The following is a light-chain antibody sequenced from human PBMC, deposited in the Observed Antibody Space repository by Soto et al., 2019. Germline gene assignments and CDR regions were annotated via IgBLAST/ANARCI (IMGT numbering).Light chain of an antibody. J-gene: IGKJ5*01. Sequence: DIQMTQSPSSVSASVGDSVTITCRASQGISTLLAWYHQKPGKAPRVLIYESSLLQSGVPSRFSGSGSGTDFTLTISSLQPEDFATYYCQHFKSFPITFGQGTRLEI. CDR2: ESS. CDR3: QHFKSFPIT. V-gene: IGKV1-9*01. CDR1: QGISTL.